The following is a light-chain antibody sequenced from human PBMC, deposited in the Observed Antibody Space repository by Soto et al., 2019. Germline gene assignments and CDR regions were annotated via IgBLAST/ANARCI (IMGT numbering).Light chain of an antibody. Sequence: QSVLTQPPSASGTPGQRVTISCSGSSSNIGSETVNWYQQVPGTAPKLLIYANNQRPSGVPDRCSVSKSGTSASLAIGGLQSEDEADYYCAAWDDSLKGWVFGGGTKLTVL. CDR3: AAWDDSLKGWV. V-gene: IGLV1-44*01. CDR1: SSNIGSET. J-gene: IGLJ3*02. CDR2: ANN.